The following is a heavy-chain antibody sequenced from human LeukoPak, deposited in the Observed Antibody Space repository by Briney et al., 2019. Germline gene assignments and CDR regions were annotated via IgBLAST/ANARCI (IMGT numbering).Heavy chain of an antibody. CDR1: GFTFSSYA. V-gene: IGHV3-23*01. CDR3: AKPYYYGSGSYYTDYGMDV. Sequence: PGGSLRLSCAASGFTFSSYAMSWVRQAPGKGLEWVSAISGSGGSTYYADSVKGRFTTSRDNSKNTLYLQINSLRAEDTAVYYRAKPYYYGSGSYYTDYGMDVWGQGTTVTVSS. D-gene: IGHD3-10*01. J-gene: IGHJ6*02. CDR2: ISGSGGST.